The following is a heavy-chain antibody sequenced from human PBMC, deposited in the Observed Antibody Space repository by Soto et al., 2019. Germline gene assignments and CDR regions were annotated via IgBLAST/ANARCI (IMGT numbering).Heavy chain of an antibody. J-gene: IGHJ3*02. CDR2: IYYSGST. V-gene: IGHV4-59*08. D-gene: IGHD3-16*01. CDR1: GGSISSYY. CDR3: ARFQILRGDAFDI. Sequence: QVQLQESGPGLVKPSETLSLTCTVSGGSISSYYWSWIRQPPGKGLEWIGYIYYSGSTNYNPSLKSRVTISVDTSKNQFSLKLSSVTAADTAVYYCARFQILRGDAFDIWGQGTMVTVSS.